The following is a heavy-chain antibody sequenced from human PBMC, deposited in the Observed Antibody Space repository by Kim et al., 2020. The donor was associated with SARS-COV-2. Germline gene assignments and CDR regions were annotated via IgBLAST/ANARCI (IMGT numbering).Heavy chain of an antibody. CDR1: GFTFSSYW. CDR3: ARAPLLVVVPAAMGTWARWFWFDP. Sequence: GGSLRLSCAASGFTFSSYWMHWVRQAPGKGLVWVSRINSDGSSTSYADSVKGRFTISRDNAKNTLYLQMNSLRAEDTAVYYCARAPLLVVVPAAMGTWARWFWFDPWGQGTLVTVSS. V-gene: IGHV3-74*01. D-gene: IGHD2-2*01. CDR2: INSDGSST. J-gene: IGHJ5*02.